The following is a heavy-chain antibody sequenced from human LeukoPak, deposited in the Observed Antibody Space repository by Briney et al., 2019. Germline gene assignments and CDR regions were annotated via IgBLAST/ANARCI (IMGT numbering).Heavy chain of an antibody. CDR1: GFNSEDHA. J-gene: IGHJ4*02. Sequence: PGRSLRLSCVVSGFNSEDHAMHWVRQAPGKGLEWVSGIYWSSSGTGYADSVKGRFTVSRDSAKNSLYLQMNSLRDEDTAVYYCTRRFDSWGQGVLVTVFS. CDR3: TRRFDS. V-gene: IGHV3-9*02. CDR2: IYWSSSGT.